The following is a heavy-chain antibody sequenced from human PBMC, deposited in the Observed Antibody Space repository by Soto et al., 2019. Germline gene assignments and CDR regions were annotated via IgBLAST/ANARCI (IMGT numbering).Heavy chain of an antibody. D-gene: IGHD6-6*01. J-gene: IGHJ4*02. CDR2: IXYSGSX. CDR1: CGYIISYY. Sequence: XXPMSLTCTVSCGYIISYYWSRIRQPPGKGLEWIGYIXYSGSXNYHTHIKSRXXISVDKSXXQFYMKLSSVTAAETAVYYCARQKYSGFRTFDYWGQGTLVTVSS. CDR3: ARQKYSGFRTFDY. V-gene: IGHV4-59*08.